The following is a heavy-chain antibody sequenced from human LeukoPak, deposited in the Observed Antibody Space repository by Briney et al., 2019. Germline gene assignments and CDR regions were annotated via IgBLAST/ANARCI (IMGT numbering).Heavy chain of an antibody. V-gene: IGHV4-38-2*02. J-gene: IGHJ5*02. D-gene: IGHD6-19*01. CDR2: IFHSGGT. CDR3: ARRLRAVAPLNWFDP. Sequence: SETLSLTCTVSGYSISSGYYWGWIRQPPRKGLEWIGSIFHSGGTYYNPSLKSRVTISVDTSKNQFSLKLSSVTAADTAVYYCARRLRAVAPLNWFDPWGQGTLVTVSS. CDR1: GYSISSGYY.